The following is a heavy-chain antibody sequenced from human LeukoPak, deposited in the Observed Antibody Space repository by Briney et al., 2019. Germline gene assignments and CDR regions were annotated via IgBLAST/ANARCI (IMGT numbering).Heavy chain of an antibody. CDR2: VTSSGGST. CDR3: AKEDYSSSFDY. V-gene: IGHV3-23*01. D-gene: IGHD4-11*01. CDR1: GFNFRSFS. J-gene: IGHJ4*02. Sequence: GGSLRLSCAASGFNFRSFSMTWVRQAPGKGLEWVSTVTSSGGSTYYADSVKGRFTNSRDNSKNTLYLQMNSLRAEDTAVYYCAKEDYSSSFDYWGQGTLVTVSS.